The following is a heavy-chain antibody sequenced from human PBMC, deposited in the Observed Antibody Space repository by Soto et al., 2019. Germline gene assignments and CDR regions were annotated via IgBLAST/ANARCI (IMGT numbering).Heavy chain of an antibody. CDR3: ARSTNYYDSSGYPDY. V-gene: IGHV3-11*01. Sequence: GGSLRLSCAASGFTFSDYYMSWIRQAPGKGLEWVSYISSSGSTIYYADSVKGRFTISRDNAKNSLYLQINSLRAEDTAVYYCARSTNYYDSSGYPDYWGQGALVTVSS. CDR1: GFTFSDYY. CDR2: ISSSGSTI. J-gene: IGHJ4*02. D-gene: IGHD3-22*01.